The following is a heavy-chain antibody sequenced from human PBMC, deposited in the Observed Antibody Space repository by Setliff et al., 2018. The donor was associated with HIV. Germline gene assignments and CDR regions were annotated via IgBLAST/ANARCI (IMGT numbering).Heavy chain of an antibody. CDR3: ARVRYCSGGSCYGGENWFDP. V-gene: IGHV1-2*02. Sequence: ASVKVSCKASGYTFTGYYMHWVRQAPGQGLEWMGWINPNSGGTSYAQSFQDRVTMTRDTSTSTVYMELSSLRSEDTAVYYCARVRYCSGGSCYGGENWFDPWGQGTLVTVSS. CDR1: GYTFTGYY. J-gene: IGHJ5*02. CDR2: INPNSGGT. D-gene: IGHD2-15*01.